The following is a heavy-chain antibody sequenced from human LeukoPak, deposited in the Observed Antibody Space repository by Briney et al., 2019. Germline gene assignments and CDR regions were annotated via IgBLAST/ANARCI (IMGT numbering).Heavy chain of an antibody. CDR3: ARDGDDSNPYYDW. D-gene: IGHD3-22*01. CDR1: GFTFSNYA. J-gene: IGHJ4*02. CDR2: ISYDGINQ. Sequence: PGGSLRLSCAASGFTFSNYAMHWVRQTPDKGLEWVTLISYDGINQYYADSVKGRFTISRDDSNLYLQMDSLRPEDTAVYYCARDGDDSNPYYDWWGQGTLVTVPS. V-gene: IGHV3-30*04.